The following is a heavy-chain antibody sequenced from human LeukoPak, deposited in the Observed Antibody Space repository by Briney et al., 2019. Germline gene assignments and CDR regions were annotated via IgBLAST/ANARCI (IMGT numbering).Heavy chain of an antibody. CDR3: ARCKKNYYDSSGYHGDWFDP. V-gene: IGHV4-59*08. CDR2: IYYSGST. D-gene: IGHD3-22*01. CDR1: GGSTSSYY. Sequence: SETLSLTCTVSGGSTSSYYWSWIRQSPGKGLECIGYIYYSGSTNYNPSLKSRVTISVDTSKNQFSLKLSSVTAADTAVYYCARCKKNYYDSSGYHGDWFDPWGQGTLVTVSS. J-gene: IGHJ5*02.